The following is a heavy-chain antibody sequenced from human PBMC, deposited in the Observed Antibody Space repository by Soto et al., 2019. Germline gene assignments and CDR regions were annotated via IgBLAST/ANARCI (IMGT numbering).Heavy chain of an antibody. D-gene: IGHD4-17*01. CDR3: ARQKYTTTVITNNWFDP. V-gene: IGHV4-39*01. J-gene: IGHJ5*02. CDR1: GGSISSTNYY. CDR2: IYYSGST. Sequence: SETLSLTCTVSGGSISSTNYYWGWIRQPPGKGLECIGGIYYSGSTYYNPSLKSRVTISVDTSKNQFSLTLSSVTAADTAMYYCARQKYTTTVITNNWFDPSGQGTLVTVSS.